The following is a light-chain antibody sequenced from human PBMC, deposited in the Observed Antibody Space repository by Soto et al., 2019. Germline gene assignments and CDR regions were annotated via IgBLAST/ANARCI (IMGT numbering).Light chain of an antibody. V-gene: IGKV3-11*01. J-gene: IGKJ4*02. CDR3: QWRSYWPPRLT. CDR1: ESIGNY. Sequence: EVVLTQSPATLSLSPGERATLSCRASESIGNYLAWYQQKLGQAPKLLIYDASNRAIGIPGRSSGDGSGTDFTITISSIAPEDFAVYDCQWRSYWPPRLTFGGGTKVEIK. CDR2: DAS.